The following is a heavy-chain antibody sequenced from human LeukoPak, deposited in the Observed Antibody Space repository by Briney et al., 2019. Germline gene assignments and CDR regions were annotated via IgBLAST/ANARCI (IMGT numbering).Heavy chain of an antibody. CDR2: ISSSSSYI. D-gene: IGHD3-10*01. CDR3: AKALRITMVRGGFDY. Sequence: KSGGSLRLSCAASGFTVSGNYMSWVRQAPGKGLEWVSSISSSSSYIYYADSVKGRFTISRDNAKNSLYLQMNSLRAEDTAVYYCAKALRITMVRGGFDYWGQGTLVTVSS. V-gene: IGHV3-21*01. J-gene: IGHJ4*02. CDR1: GFTVSGNY.